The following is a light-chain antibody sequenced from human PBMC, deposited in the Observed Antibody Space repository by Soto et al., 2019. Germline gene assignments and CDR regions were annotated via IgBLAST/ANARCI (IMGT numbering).Light chain of an antibody. CDR1: QSINNK. J-gene: IGKJ5*01. Sequence: ELVMTQSPATQSVSPGQRDTLSCRASQSINNKVAWYQQKPGQAPRLLIYGASTRATGISARFSGSGSGTEFTLTISSLQSEDFAVYYCQQYNNWPPITFGQGTRLEI. CDR2: GAS. V-gene: IGKV3-15*01. CDR3: QQYNNWPPIT.